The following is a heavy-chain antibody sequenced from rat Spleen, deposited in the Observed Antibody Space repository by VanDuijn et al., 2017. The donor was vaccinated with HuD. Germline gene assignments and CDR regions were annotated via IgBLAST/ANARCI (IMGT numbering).Heavy chain of an antibody. CDR3: ARQQPSDYFDY. J-gene: IGHJ2*01. Sequence: EVQLEESGGGLVQPGRSLKLSCAASGFTFSDYYMAWVRQAPKKGLEWVASISYEGSSNYYGDSVKGRFTVSRDNAKSTLYLQMDSLRSEDTATYYCARQQPSDYFDYWGQGVMVTVSS. D-gene: IGHD1-2*01. V-gene: IGHV5-22*01. CDR2: ISYEGSSN. CDR1: GFTFSDYY.